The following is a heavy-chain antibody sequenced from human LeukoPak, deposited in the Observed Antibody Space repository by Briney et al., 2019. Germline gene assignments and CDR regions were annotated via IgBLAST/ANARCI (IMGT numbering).Heavy chain of an antibody. J-gene: IGHJ4*02. D-gene: IGHD6-13*01. CDR2: ISPNSGGT. CDR1: GYTFTGYY. Sequence: ASVKDSCKASGYTFTGYYMHWVRQAPGQGLEWMGRISPNSGGTNYAQKFKGRVTMTRDTSISTAYMELSRLRSDDTAVYYCARDRGSSRNYYFDYWGQGTLVTVSS. CDR3: ARDRGSSRNYYFDY. V-gene: IGHV1-2*06.